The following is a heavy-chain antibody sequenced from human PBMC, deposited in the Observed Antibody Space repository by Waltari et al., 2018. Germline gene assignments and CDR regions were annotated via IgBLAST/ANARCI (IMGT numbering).Heavy chain of an antibody. J-gene: IGHJ4*02. CDR3: ARDGAAYTFDF. V-gene: IGHV1-69*12. Sequence: QVQLVQSGAELKKPGSSVKVSCKTSGGSFSTYAISWVRLAPGPGLEWMGRIVPISGGTTASQKVQGRVTSTADESTSTAYIELTSLKSEDTAVYYCARDGAAYTFDFWGQGTLVTVSP. CDR1: GGSFSTYA. CDR2: IVPISGGT. D-gene: IGHD2-15*01.